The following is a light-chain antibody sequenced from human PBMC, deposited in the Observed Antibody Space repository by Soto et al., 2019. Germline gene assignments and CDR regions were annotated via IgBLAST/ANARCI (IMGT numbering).Light chain of an antibody. CDR1: QSISSW. CDR2: DVS. J-gene: IGKJ1*01. CDR3: QQYNNWPPEVT. Sequence: DIQMTQSPSTLSASVGDRVTITCRASQSISSWLAWYQQKPGKAPKLLIYDVSSLESGVPSRFSGSGSGTEFTLTISSLQSEDFAVYYCQQYNNWPPEVTFGQGTKVDIK. V-gene: IGKV1-5*01.